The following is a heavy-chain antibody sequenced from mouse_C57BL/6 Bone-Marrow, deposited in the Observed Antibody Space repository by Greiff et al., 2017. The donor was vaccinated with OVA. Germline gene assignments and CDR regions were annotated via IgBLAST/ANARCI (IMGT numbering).Heavy chain of an antibody. J-gene: IGHJ3*01. CDR2: ISDGGSYT. D-gene: IGHD4-1*01. CDR1: GFTFSSYA. V-gene: IGHV5-4*01. Sequence: EVKLMESGGGLVKPGGSLKLSCAASGFTFSSYAMSWVRQTPEKRLEWVATISDGGSYTYYPDNVKGRFTISRDNAKNNLYLQMSHLKSEDTAMYYCARDNWGGCAYWGQGTLVTVAA. CDR3: ARDNWGGCAY.